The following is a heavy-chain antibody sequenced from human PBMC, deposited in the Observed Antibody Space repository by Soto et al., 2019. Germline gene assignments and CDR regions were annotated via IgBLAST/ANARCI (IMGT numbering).Heavy chain of an antibody. Sequence: SETLSLTCTVSGGSISNGDYYWSWIRRHPGKGLEWIGYIHYSASTYYNPSLKSRITTSSDTSKNQFSLKLSSVIAADTAVYYCAGGDYYGSGSADYWGQGTLVTVSS. J-gene: IGHJ4*02. CDR1: GGSISNGDYY. D-gene: IGHD3-10*01. CDR3: AGGDYYGSGSADY. CDR2: IHYSAST. V-gene: IGHV4-31*03.